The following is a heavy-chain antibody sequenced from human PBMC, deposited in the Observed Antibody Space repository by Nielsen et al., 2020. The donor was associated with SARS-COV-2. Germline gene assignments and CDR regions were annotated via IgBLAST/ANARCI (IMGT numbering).Heavy chain of an antibody. V-gene: IGHV3-23*01. CDR1: GFTFSSYA. CDR2: ISGSGGST. CDR3: AKDRHIVVVTVPY. Sequence: GESLKISCAASGFTFSSYAMSWVRQAPGKGLEWVSAISGSGGSTYYADSVKGRFTISRDNSKNTLYLQMNSLRAEDTAVYYCAKDRHIVVVTVPYWGQGILVTVSS. D-gene: IGHD2-21*02. J-gene: IGHJ4*02.